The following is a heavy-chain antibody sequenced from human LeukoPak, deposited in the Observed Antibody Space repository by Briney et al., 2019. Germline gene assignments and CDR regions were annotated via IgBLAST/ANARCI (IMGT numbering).Heavy chain of an antibody. V-gene: IGHV3-53*01. CDR1: GFTVSSNY. D-gene: IGHD5-12*01. CDR3: ARDGGGYSSWEGFDY. Sequence: GGSLRLSCAASGFTVSSNYMSWVRQAPGKGLEWVSVIYSGGSTYYADSVKGRFTISRDNSKNTLYLQMNSLRAEDTAVYYCARDGGGYSSWEGFDYWGQGTLVTVSS. CDR2: IYSGGST. J-gene: IGHJ4*02.